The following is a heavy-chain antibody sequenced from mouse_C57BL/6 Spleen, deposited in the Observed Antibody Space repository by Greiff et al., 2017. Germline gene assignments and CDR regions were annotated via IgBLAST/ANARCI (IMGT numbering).Heavy chain of an antibody. V-gene: IGHV14-4*01. D-gene: IGHD2-2*01. CDR1: GFNIKDDY. Sequence: EVQLQQSGAELVRPGASVKLSCTASGFNIKDDYMHWVKQRPEQGLEWIGWIDPENGDTEYASKFQGKATITADTSSNTAYLQRSSRTSEDTAVYYCTMVTYHDYWGQGTTLTVAA. CDR2: IDPENGDT. CDR3: TMVTYHDY. J-gene: IGHJ2*01.